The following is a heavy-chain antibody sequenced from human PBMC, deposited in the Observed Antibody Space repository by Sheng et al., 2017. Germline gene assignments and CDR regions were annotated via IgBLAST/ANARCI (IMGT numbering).Heavy chain of an antibody. J-gene: IGHJ6*02. D-gene: IGHD2-2*01. Sequence: QVQLQQWGAGLLKPSETLSLTCAVYGGSFSGYYWSWIRQPPGKGLEWIGEINHSGSTNYNPSLKSRVTISVDTSKNQFSLKLSSVTAADTAVYYCARGRDIVVVPAAMTDYYYYYGMDVWGQVTTVTV. CDR1: GGSFSGYY. CDR3: ARGRDIVVVPAAMTDYYYYYGMDV. V-gene: IGHV4-34*01. CDR2: INHSGST.